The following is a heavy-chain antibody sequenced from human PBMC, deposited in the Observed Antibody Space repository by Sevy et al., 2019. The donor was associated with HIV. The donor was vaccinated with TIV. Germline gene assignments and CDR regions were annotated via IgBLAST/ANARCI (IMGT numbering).Heavy chain of an antibody. V-gene: IGHV4-4*07. CDR2: IYTSGST. CDR1: GGSISSYY. Sequence: SETLSLTCTVSGGSISSYYWSWIRQPAGKGLEWIGRIYTSGSTNYNPSLKSRVTMSVDTSKTQFSLKLSSVTAADTAVYYCAREVRWLAGARYYYYGMDVWGQGTTVTVSS. CDR3: AREVRWLAGARYYYYGMDV. J-gene: IGHJ6*02. D-gene: IGHD6-19*01.